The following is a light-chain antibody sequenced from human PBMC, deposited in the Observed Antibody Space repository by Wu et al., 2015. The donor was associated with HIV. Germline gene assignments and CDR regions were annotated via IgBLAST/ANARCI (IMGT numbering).Light chain of an antibody. Sequence: DIQMTRSPSSLSASVGDRVIITCRASQSISIYLNWYQQKPGKAPKLLIYAASSLQSGVPSRFSGSGSGTDFTLTISNLQPEDFSTYYCQQSYSTTRTFGQGTKVEIK. CDR1: QSISIY. CDR3: QQSYSTTRT. V-gene: IGKV1-39*01. CDR2: AAS. J-gene: IGKJ1*01.